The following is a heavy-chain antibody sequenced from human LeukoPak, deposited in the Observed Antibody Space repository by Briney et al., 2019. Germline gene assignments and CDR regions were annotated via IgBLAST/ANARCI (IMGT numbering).Heavy chain of an antibody. D-gene: IGHD4-11*01. CDR2: ITSDGSST. CDR3: TRDRSYTMDV. J-gene: IGHJ6*02. V-gene: IGHV3-74*01. CDR1: GFTFSSYW. Sequence: GGSLRLSCAAPGFTFSSYWMHWVRQVSGKGLVWVSRITSDGSSTIYADSVKGRFTISRDNARNTLYLQMNSLRADDTAVYYCTRDRSYTMDVWGQGTTVTVSS.